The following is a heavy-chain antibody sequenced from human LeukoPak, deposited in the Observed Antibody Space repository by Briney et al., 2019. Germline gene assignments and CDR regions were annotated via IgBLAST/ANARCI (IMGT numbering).Heavy chain of an antibody. CDR1: GFTFDDYA. Sequence: PGRSLRLSCAASGFTFDDYAMHWVRQAPGKGLEWVSGISWNSGSIGYADSVKGRFTISRDNAKNSLYLQMNSLRAEDTALYYCAKLHSSSWGDCFDPWGQGTLVTVSS. CDR2: ISWNSGSI. CDR3: AKLHSSSWGDCFDP. V-gene: IGHV3-9*01. J-gene: IGHJ5*02. D-gene: IGHD6-13*01.